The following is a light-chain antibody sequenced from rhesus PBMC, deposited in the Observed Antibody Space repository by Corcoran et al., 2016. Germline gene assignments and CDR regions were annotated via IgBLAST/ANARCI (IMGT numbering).Light chain of an antibody. CDR1: ENINNY. CDR3: QHSHGTPYN. V-gene: IGKV1-74*01. CDR2: AAS. J-gene: IGKJ2*01. Sequence: DIQMTQSPSSLSASVGDRVTITCRASENINNYLHWYQQKPGKAPKPLIHAASTFQRGVPSRFSGSGSGTDYTFTISSLQPEDVATYYCQHSHGTPYNFGQGTKVEIK.